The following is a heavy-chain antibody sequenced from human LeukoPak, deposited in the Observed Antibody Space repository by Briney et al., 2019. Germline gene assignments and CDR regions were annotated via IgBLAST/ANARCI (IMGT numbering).Heavy chain of an antibody. CDR3: ARVSYDFSAYYYGMDV. D-gene: IGHD3-3*01. V-gene: IGHV3-48*03. J-gene: IGHJ6*02. CDR2: ISSSGSTI. CDR1: GFTFSSYE. Sequence: GGSLRLSCAASGFTFSSYEMNWLRQATGKGLEWVSYISSSGSTIYYADSVKGRFTISRDNAKNSLYLQMNSLRAEDTAVYYCARVSYDFSAYYYGMDVWGQGTTVTVSS.